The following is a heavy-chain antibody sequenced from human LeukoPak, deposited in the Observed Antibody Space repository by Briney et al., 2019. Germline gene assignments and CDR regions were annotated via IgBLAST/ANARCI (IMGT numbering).Heavy chain of an antibody. D-gene: IGHD6-19*01. Sequence: PGGSLRLSCAASGFTFSSYSMNWVRQAPGKGLEWVSYISSSSSTIYYADSVKGRFTISRDNAKNSLYLQMNSLRDEDTAVYYCARDLPPGSSGWYLGYWGQGTLVTVSP. J-gene: IGHJ4*02. CDR2: ISSSSSTI. V-gene: IGHV3-48*02. CDR3: ARDLPPGSSGWYLGY. CDR1: GFTFSSYS.